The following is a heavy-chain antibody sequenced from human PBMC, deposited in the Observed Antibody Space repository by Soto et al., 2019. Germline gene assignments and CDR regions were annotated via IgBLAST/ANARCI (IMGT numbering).Heavy chain of an antibody. CDR1: GFIFSQYV. J-gene: IGHJ4*02. CDR3: AREGVGPYDFWSGYYVH. V-gene: IGHV3-30-3*01. CDR2: ISYDATNQ. Sequence: QVQLVESGGGVVQPGRSLRLSCAASGFIFSQYVMHWVRQAPGKGLEWVAIISYDATNQYYADSVRGRFTISRDNSNSTVDLQMNRLSAEDTAVYYCAREGVGPYDFWSGYYVHWGQGTLVTVSS. D-gene: IGHD3-3*01.